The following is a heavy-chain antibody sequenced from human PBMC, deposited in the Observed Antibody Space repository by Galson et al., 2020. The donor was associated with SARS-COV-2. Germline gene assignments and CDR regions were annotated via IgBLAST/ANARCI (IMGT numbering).Heavy chain of an antibody. CDR2: TYYRSKWYN. V-gene: IGHV6-1*01. J-gene: IGHJ4*02. Sequence: SQTLSLTCAISGDSVSRNSAAWNCLRQSPSRGLECLGRTYYRSKWYNDYAVSLRSRITVSPDTSKNQFSLQLNSVTPEDTAVYYCARSTVWGYFDHWGQGTLVTVSS. CDR1: GDSVSRNSAA. CDR3: ARSTVWGYFDH. D-gene: IGHD3-16*01.